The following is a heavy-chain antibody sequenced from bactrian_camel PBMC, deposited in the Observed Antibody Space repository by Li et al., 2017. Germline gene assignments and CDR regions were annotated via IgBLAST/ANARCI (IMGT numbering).Heavy chain of an antibody. CDR1: GFTFSSYF. Sequence: LVQPGGSLRLSCAASGFTFSSYFMYWVRQAPGKQREGVATIETDGTTRYQDSVKGRFTISRDNAKTTLFLQLNSLQTEDTAMYYCLSSLGSDEGYWGQGTQVTVS. D-gene: IGHD5*01. CDR2: IETDGTT. V-gene: IGHV3S29*01. J-gene: IGHJ4*01. CDR3: LSSLGSDEGY.